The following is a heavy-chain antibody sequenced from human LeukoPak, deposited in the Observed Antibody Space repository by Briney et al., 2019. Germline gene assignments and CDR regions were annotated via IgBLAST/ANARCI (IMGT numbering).Heavy chain of an antibody. Sequence: SETLSLTCAVYGGSFSGYYWSWIRQPPGKGLEWIGEINHSGSTNYNPSLKSRVTISLDTSKNHFSLKLSSVAAADTAVYYCARMQYYYDSSGYYHDYWGQGTLVTVSS. V-gene: IGHV4-34*01. J-gene: IGHJ4*02. CDR2: INHSGST. CDR3: ARMQYYYDSSGYYHDY. D-gene: IGHD3-22*01. CDR1: GGSFSGYY.